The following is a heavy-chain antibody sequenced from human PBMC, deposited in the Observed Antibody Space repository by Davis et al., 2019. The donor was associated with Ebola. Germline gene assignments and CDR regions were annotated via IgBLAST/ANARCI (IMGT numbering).Heavy chain of an antibody. Sequence: MPSETLSLTCTVSGGSISSTSYYWGWIRQSPGKGLQWIGSIYHSGSTYYNPSLKSRVTISVDRSKNQFSLKLSSVTAADTAVYYCARGQWLLGGYFDYWGQGTLVTVSS. CDR1: GGSISSTSYY. J-gene: IGHJ4*02. CDR3: ARGQWLLGGYFDY. V-gene: IGHV4-39*07. CDR2: IYHSGST. D-gene: IGHD3-22*01.